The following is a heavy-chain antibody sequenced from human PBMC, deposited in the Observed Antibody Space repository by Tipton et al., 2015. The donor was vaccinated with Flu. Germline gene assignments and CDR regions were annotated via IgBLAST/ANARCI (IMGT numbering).Heavy chain of an antibody. Sequence: SLRLSCAASGFTFSSYWMSWVRQAPGKGLEWVANIRQDGSEKYYVDSVKGRFTISRDNAKNSLYLQMNSLRAEDTAVYYCARDSADIVVVPVSWGQGTTVTVSS. D-gene: IGHD2-2*01. J-gene: IGHJ6*02. CDR1: GFTFSSYW. CDR3: ARDSADIVVVPVS. CDR2: IRQDGSEK. V-gene: IGHV3-7*01.